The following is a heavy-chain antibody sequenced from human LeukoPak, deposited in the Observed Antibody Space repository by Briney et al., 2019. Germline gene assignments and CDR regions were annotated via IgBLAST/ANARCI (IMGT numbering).Heavy chain of an antibody. V-gene: IGHV4-39*01. Sequence: PSETLSLTCTVSGGSISSSSYYWDWLRQPPGKGLEWIGTIYYSGTTYYNPSLKSRVTISVDTSRNQFPLKLSSVTATDTAVYYCARMIGDDAFDIWGQGTMVTVSS. CDR1: GGSISSSSYY. D-gene: IGHD3-22*01. CDR3: ARMIGDDAFDI. J-gene: IGHJ3*02. CDR2: IYYSGTT.